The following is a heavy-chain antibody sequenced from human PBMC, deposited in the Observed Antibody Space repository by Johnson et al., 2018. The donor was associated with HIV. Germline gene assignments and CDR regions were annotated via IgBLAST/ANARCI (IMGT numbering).Heavy chain of an antibody. CDR2: ISYDGSNK. Sequence: QVQLVESGGGVVQPGGSLRLSCAASGFTFSSYAMHWVRQAPGKGLEWVAVISYDGSNKYYADSVTGRFTISRDNSKNTVYLQMNSLRAEDTAVYYCARDALQQLVPRGAFNLWGQGTMVTVSS. V-gene: IGHV3-30*04. CDR3: ARDALQQLVPRGAFNL. J-gene: IGHJ3*01. CDR1: GFTFSSYA. D-gene: IGHD6-13*01.